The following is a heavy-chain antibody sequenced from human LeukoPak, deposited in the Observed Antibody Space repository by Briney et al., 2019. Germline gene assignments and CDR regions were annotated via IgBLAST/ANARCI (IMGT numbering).Heavy chain of an antibody. J-gene: IGHJ5*02. Sequence: GGSLRLSCAASGFTFSSYAMHWVRQAPGKGLEWVSSISSSSYIYYADSVKGRFTISRDNAKNSLYLQMNSLRAEDTAVYYCARAGMTTVTSSWFDPWGQGTLVTVSS. CDR2: ISSSSYI. V-gene: IGHV3-21*01. D-gene: IGHD4-17*01. CDR3: ARAGMTTVTSSWFDP. CDR1: GFTFSSYA.